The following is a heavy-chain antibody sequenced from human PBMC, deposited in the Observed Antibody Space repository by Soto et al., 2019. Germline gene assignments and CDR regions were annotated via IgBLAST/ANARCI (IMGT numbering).Heavy chain of an antibody. CDR1: GYRFSNYW. J-gene: IGHJ6*02. CDR3: ARQGSNGAYYYYGMDV. V-gene: IGHV5-51*01. Sequence: PGESLKISCKGSGYRFSNYWIAWVRQMPGKGLEWMGIIYPSDSDTRYSPSFQGQVTMSVDKSNSTAYLHWSSLKAPDTAMYFCARQGSNGAYYYYGMDVWGQGTTVTVSS. D-gene: IGHD2-8*01. CDR2: IYPSDSDT.